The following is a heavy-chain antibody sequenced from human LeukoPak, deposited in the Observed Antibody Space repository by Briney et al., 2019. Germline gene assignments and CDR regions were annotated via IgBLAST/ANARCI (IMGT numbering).Heavy chain of an antibody. CDR1: GFTFSSYA. D-gene: IGHD3-10*01. CDR2: ISGSGGSS. CDR3: AKRDGSLDN. V-gene: IGHV3-23*01. J-gene: IGHJ4*02. Sequence: GGSLRLSCAAPGFTFSSYAMSWVRQAPGKGLEWVSAISGSGGSSYYADSVKGRFTISRDNSKNTLYLQMNSLRSEDTAVYSCAKRDGSLDNWGPGGLFTVSS.